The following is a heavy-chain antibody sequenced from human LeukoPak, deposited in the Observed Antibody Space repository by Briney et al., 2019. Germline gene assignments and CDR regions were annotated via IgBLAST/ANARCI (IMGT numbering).Heavy chain of an antibody. CDR2: INHSGST. CDR1: GGSFSGYY. V-gene: IGHV4-34*01. J-gene: IGHJ5*02. D-gene: IGHD5-12*01. Sequence: PSETLSLTCAVYGGSFSGYYWSWIRQPPGKGLEWIGEINHSGSTNYNPSLESRVTISVDTSKNQFSLKLSSVTAADTAVYYCARGEVATIRYNWFDPWGQGTLVTVSS. CDR3: ARGEVATIRYNWFDP.